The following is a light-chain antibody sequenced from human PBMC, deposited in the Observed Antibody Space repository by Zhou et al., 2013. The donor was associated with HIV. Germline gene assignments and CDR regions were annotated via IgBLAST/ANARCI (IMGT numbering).Light chain of an antibody. Sequence: QSVLTQPPSVSGAPGQRVTISCIGSSSNIGAGYDVHWYQHLPGTAPKLLIFRNNDRPSGVPARFSAARSGTSASLAITGVHNEDEADYYCQSFDSVLSGYVFGGGTRVSVL. CDR2: RNN. CDR3: QSFDSVLSGYV. J-gene: IGLJ1*01. CDR1: SSNIGAGYD. V-gene: IGLV1-40*01.